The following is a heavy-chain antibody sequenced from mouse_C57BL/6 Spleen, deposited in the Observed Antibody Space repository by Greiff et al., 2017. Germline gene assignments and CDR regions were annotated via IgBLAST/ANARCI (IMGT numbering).Heavy chain of an antibody. D-gene: IGHD1-1*01. CDR2: IWRGGST. CDR1: GFSFTSYG. V-gene: IGHV2-5*01. J-gene: IGHJ3*01. CDR3: AKTEDGSSSFAY. Sequence: VQLQQSGPGLVQPSQRLSITCTVSGFSFTSYGVHWVRQSPGKGLEWLGVIWRGGSTDYNAAFMSRLSITKDNSKSHVFVKMNSLQADDTAIYYCAKTEDGSSSFAYWGQGTLVTVSA.